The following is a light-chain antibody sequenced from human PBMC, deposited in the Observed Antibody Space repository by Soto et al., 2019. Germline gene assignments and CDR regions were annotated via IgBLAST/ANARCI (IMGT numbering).Light chain of an antibody. CDR3: CSYAGSYNYV. V-gene: IGLV2-11*01. CDR2: DVT. Sequence: QSALTQPRSVSGSPGQSVTISCTGTTSDVGGYNYVSWYQQHPGKAPKLIIFDVTKRPSGVPDRFSGSQSGNTASLTISGLLAEDEADYYCCSYAGSYNYVFGTGTKSPS. J-gene: IGLJ1*01. CDR1: TSDVGGYNY.